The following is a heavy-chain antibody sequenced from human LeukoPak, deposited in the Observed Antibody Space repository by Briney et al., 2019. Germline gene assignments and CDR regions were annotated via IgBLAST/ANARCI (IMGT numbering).Heavy chain of an antibody. J-gene: IGHJ3*02. CDR2: ISSSSSTT. Sequence: GGSLRLSCAASGFTFSSYSMNWVRQAPGKGLEWVSYISSSSSTTYSADSVKGRFAISRDNSQNTVLLQLNSLRAEDTAVYYCVRNIIPDIPLPGTDAFDIWGQGTMVTVTS. CDR3: VRNIIPDIPLPGTDAFDI. D-gene: IGHD2-2*02. V-gene: IGHV3-48*01. CDR1: GFTFSSYS.